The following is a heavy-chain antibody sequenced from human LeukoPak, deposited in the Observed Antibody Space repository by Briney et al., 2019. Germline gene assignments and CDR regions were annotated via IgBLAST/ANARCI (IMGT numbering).Heavy chain of an antibody. CDR2: IYTSGST. CDR3: ARIAYDSSGYYLDY. Sequence: XWXWXXXAAGKGLEWIGRIYTSGSTNYNPSLKSRVTMSVDTSKNQFSLKLSSVTAADTAVYYCARIAYDSSGYYLDYWGQGTLVTVSS. V-gene: IGHV4-4*07. J-gene: IGHJ4*02. CDR1: X. D-gene: IGHD3-22*01.